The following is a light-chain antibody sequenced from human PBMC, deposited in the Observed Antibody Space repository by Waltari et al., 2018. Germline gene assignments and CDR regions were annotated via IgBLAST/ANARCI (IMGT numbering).Light chain of an antibody. CDR1: SPNIGAVFG. V-gene: IGLV1-40*01. CDR3: QSYDSSLFVV. CDR2: GNN. J-gene: IGLJ2*01. Sequence: QSVLTQPPSVSGAPGQRVTIPCTGSSPNIGAVFGVHWYKQLPGTAPKLLIFGNNNRPSGVPDRFSGSKSGTSASLAITGLQAEDEADYYCQSYDSSLFVVFGGGTKLTVL.